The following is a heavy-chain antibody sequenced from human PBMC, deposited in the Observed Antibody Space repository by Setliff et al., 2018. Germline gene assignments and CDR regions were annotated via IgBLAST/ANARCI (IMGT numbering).Heavy chain of an antibody. Sequence: PSETLSLTCTVYGGSFSNYYWSRIRQPPGKGLEWIGEINHSGSTNYNPSLKSRLTISVDASTNQFSLKLYSVTAADTAVYYCRQAVVGRDVFDIWGQGTVVTVSS. D-gene: IGHD1-1*01. CDR3: RQAVVGRDVFDI. V-gene: IGHV4-34*01. CDR1: GGSFSNYY. CDR2: INHSGST. J-gene: IGHJ3*02.